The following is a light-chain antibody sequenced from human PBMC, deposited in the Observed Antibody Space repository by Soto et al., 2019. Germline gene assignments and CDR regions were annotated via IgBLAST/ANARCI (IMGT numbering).Light chain of an antibody. CDR2: AAY. J-gene: IGKJ1*01. CDR3: QKYNSAPWT. CDR1: QGIRND. V-gene: IGKV1-6*01. Sequence: AIQMTQSPSSLSASVGDRFTITCLASQGIRNDLGWYQQKPGKAHKLLIYAAYSLQSGVPSRFSGSGSGTDFTLTISSLQPEDVATYYCQKYNSAPWTFGQGTKVDIK.